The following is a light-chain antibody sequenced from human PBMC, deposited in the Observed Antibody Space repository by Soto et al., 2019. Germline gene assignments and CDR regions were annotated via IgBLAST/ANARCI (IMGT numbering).Light chain of an antibody. CDR3: QQSYTSPPVT. J-gene: IGKJ3*01. CDR1: QNINIY. V-gene: IGKV1-39*01. Sequence: DIQMTQSPSALYASVGVRVTITCRACQNINIYLHWYQQKPGKAPELLIFAASSVRSGVPARFSGSGSGTEFTLAISSLQPEDVATYYCQQSYTSPPVTFGPGTKVDIK. CDR2: AAS.